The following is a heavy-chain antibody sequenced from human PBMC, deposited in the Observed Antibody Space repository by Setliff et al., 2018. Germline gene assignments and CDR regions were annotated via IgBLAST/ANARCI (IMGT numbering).Heavy chain of an antibody. CDR1: RFTFSNYW. J-gene: IGHJ4*02. V-gene: IGHV3-7*05. CDR2: INQDGSVK. CDR3: ASDWNDAVDY. Sequence: PGGSLRLSCAASRFTFSNYWMNWVRQAPGKGMGWVANINQDGSVKYYVDSVKGRFTISRDNAKNSLYLQMNSLRAEDTAVYYCASDWNDAVDYWGQGTLVTVSS. D-gene: IGHD1-1*01.